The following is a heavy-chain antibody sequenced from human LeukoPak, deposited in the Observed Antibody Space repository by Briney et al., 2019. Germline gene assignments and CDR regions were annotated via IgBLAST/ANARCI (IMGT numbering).Heavy chain of an antibody. J-gene: IGHJ4*02. D-gene: IGHD6-13*01. CDR2: FDPEDGET. CDR3: ATGEGIAAAGTPWSKAHPFDY. V-gene: IGHV1-24*01. Sequence: GASVKVSCKVSGYTLAELSMHWVRQAPGKGLEWMGGFDPEDGETIYAQKFQGRVTMTEDTSTDTAYMGLSSLRSEDTAVYYCATGEGIAAAGTPWSKAHPFDYWGQGTLVTVSS. CDR1: GYTLAELS.